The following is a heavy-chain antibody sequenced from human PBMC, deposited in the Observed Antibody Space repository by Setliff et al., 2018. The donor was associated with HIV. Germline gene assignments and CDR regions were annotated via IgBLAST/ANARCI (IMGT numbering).Heavy chain of an antibody. CDR3: ARLIETAYDGFDV. V-gene: IGHV3-48*03. CDR2: MDTKGLII. D-gene: IGHD2-21*01. CDR1: GFSLSTYE. Sequence: GESLKISCEVFGFSLSTYEMNWVRQAPGKGLEWVSYMDTKGLIIYYADSVKGRFTVSRDNAKNSLYLQMNSLRVEDTAVYYCARLIETAYDGFDVWGQGTMVTVSS. J-gene: IGHJ3*01.